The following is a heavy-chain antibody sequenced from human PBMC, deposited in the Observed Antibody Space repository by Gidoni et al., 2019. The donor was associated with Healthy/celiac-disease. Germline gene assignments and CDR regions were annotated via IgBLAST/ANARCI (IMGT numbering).Heavy chain of an antibody. CDR2: IYYSGST. J-gene: IGHJ5*02. V-gene: IGHV4-39*01. D-gene: IGHD2-2*01. Sequence: QLQLQESGPGLVKPSETLSLTCTVSGGSIRSSSYYWGWIRQPPGKGLEWIGSIYYSGSTYYNPSLKSRVTISVDTSKNQFSLKLSSVTAADTAVYYCATLVVPASTNWFDPWGQGTLVTVSS. CDR1: GGSIRSSSYY. CDR3: ATLVVPASTNWFDP.